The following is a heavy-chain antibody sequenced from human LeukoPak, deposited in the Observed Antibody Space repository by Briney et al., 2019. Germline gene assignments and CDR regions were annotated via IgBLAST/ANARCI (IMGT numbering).Heavy chain of an antibody. Sequence: GGSLRLFCAASGFTLSSYWMSWVRQAPGKGLEWVANIKQDGSEKYYVDSVKGRFTISRDNANNSLYLQMNSLRADDTAVYYCARGSVSSWYWENWFDPWGQGTLVTVSS. D-gene: IGHD6-13*01. CDR3: ARGSVSSWYWENWFDP. J-gene: IGHJ5*02. CDR2: IKQDGSEK. CDR1: GFTLSSYW. V-gene: IGHV3-7*01.